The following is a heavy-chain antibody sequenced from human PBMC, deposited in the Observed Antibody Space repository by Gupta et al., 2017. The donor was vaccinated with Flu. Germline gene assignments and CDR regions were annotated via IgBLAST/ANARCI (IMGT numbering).Heavy chain of an antibody. CDR1: DFTFNNPC. CDR3: TSHPTYYYDSSGYPDS. Sequence: EVQLVESGGVLVKPGGSLRVSCAASDFTFNNPCMGWVRQAPGKGLEWVGRSRSKTDGGITDYAAPVQGRFTISRDDSTNTLYLQMNSLKIEDTAVYYCTSHPTYYYDSSGYPDSWGQGTLVTVSS. J-gene: IGHJ4*02. V-gene: IGHV3-15*01. D-gene: IGHD3-22*01. CDR2: SRSKTDGGIT.